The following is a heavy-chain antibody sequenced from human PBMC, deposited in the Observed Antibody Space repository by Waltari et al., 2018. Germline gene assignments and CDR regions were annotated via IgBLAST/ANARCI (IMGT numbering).Heavy chain of an antibody. J-gene: IGHJ4*02. CDR3: ARDFYCSDGRCTDY. Sequence: EVQLVASGGGLVKPGGSLIPSCVVSGRTFRSYGMNWVRQAPGKGLEWVSYISDGSDYSYYADSVKGRFTISRDNAKNSLYLQMNRLRTDDTAVYYCARDFYCSDGRCTDYWGQGTLVTVSS. V-gene: IGHV3-21*01. CDR1: GRTFRSYG. CDR2: ISDGSDYS. D-gene: IGHD2-15*01.